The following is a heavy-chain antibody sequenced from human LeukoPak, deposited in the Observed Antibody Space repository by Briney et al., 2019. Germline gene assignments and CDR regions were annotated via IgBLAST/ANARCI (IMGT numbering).Heavy chain of an antibody. CDR1: GGSISSYY. Sequence: PSETLSLTCTVSGGSISSYYWSWIRRPPGKGLEWIGYIYYSGSTNYNPSLKSRVTISVDTSKNQFSLKLSSVTAADTAVYYCARLTSVVVVAATHNWFDPWGQGTLVTVSS. V-gene: IGHV4-59*01. CDR2: IYYSGST. CDR3: ARLTSVVVVAATHNWFDP. D-gene: IGHD2-15*01. J-gene: IGHJ5*02.